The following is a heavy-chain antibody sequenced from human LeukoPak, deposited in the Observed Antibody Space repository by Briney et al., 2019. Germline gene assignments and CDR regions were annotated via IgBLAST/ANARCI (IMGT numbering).Heavy chain of an antibody. CDR1: GGTFSNYA. Sequence: SVKVSCKASGGTFSNYAISWVRQAPGQGLEWMGGIITNFGTTNYAQKYQGRVTITADESTSTAYMELSSLRSEDTAVYYCARVSPLNYFDYWGQGTLVTVSS. J-gene: IGHJ4*02. V-gene: IGHV1-69*01. CDR3: ARVSPLNYFDY. CDR2: IITNFGTT.